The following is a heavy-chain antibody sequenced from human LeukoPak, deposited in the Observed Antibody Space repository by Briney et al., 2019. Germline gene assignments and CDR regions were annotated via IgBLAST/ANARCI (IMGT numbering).Heavy chain of an antibody. D-gene: IGHD6-13*01. J-gene: IGHJ4*02. V-gene: IGHV3-30*18. CDR3: AKDAGTAATGPYFDY. Sequence: GGSLRLSCAASGFTFSNYGMHWVRQAPGKGLEWVGVISYDGSNKYYADSVKGRFTISRDNSKNTLYLQMNSLRAEDTAVYYCAKDAGTAATGPYFDYWGQGTLVTVSS. CDR2: ISYDGSNK. CDR1: GFTFSNYG.